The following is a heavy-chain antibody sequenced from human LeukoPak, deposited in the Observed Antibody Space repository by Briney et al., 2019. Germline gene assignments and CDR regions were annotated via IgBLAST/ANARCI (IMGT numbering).Heavy chain of an antibody. J-gene: IGHJ4*02. Sequence: GGTLRLPCSASGFTFTTYGMNWVRQAPGKGLEWVSGIGGSGTRTYYADSVKGRFTISRDNSKNTLYLQMNRLRAEDTALYYCATNGGGDSGYGNFDYWGQGTLVTVSS. CDR3: ATNGGGDSGYGNFDY. CDR2: IGGSGTRT. CDR1: GFTFTTYG. D-gene: IGHD5-12*01. V-gene: IGHV3-23*01.